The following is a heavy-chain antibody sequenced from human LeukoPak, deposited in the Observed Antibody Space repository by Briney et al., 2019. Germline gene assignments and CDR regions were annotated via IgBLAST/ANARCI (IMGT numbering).Heavy chain of an antibody. CDR1: GYTFTSYG. V-gene: IGHV1-18*01. Sequence: ASVKVSCKASGYTFTSYGISWVRQAPGQGLEWMGWISAYNGNTNYAQKLQGRVTMTTDTSTSTAYMELRGLRSDDAAVYYCARDSPNWGYYYYGMDVWGQGTTVTVSS. D-gene: IGHD7-27*01. J-gene: IGHJ6*02. CDR3: ARDSPNWGYYYYGMDV. CDR2: ISAYNGNT.